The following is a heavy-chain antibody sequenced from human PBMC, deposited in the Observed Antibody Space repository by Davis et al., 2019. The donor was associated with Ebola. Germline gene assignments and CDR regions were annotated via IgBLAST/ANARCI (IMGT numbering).Heavy chain of an antibody. V-gene: IGHV7-4-1*02. CDR2: INTNTGNP. CDR3: ARQTTVTANYYYYYGMDV. D-gene: IGHD4-17*01. J-gene: IGHJ6*04. CDR1: GYTFTSYA. Sequence: AASVKVSCKASGYTFTSYAMNWVRQAPGQGLEWMGWINTNTGNPTYAQGFTGRFVFSLDTSVSTAYLQISSLKAEDTAVYYCARQTTVTANYYYYYGMDVWGKGTTVTVSS.